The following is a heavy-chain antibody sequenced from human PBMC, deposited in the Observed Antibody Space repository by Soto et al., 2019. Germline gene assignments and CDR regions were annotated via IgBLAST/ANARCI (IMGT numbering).Heavy chain of an antibody. CDR2: IYYSGST. CDR3: ARSSGYYYDSSGYYSNWFDP. V-gene: IGHV4-59*01. J-gene: IGHJ5*02. D-gene: IGHD3-22*01. Sequence: ETLSLTCTVSGGSISSYYWSWIRQPPGKGLEWIGYIYYSGSTNYNPSLKSRVTISVDTSKNQFSLKLSSVTAADTAVYYCARSSGYYYDSSGYYSNWFDPWGQGTLVTVSS. CDR1: GGSISSYY.